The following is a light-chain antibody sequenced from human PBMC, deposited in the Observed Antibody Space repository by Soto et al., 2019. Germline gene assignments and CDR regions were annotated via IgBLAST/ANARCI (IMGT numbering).Light chain of an antibody. CDR3: ASWDDRLNAVV. CDR1: NSNIGSNT. J-gene: IGLJ2*01. Sequence: QSVLTQPPSASGTPGQRVTITCSGSNSNIGSNTVNWYQQLPGTAPKLLVYDNNKRPSGVPGRFSDSKSGTSASLAISGLQSEDEADYYCASWDDRLNAVVVGGGTKLTVL. CDR2: DNN. V-gene: IGLV1-44*01.